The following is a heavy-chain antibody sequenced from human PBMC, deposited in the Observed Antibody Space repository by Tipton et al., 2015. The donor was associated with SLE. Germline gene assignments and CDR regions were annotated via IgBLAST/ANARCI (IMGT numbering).Heavy chain of an antibody. CDR3: ARGGGIRLLEWDYYYMDV. CDR1: GGSISSHY. CDR2: LYYSGST. J-gene: IGHJ6*03. D-gene: IGHD3-3*01. Sequence: TLSLTCTVSGGSISSHYWSWIRQPPGKGLEWIGYLYYSGSTNYNPSLKSRVTVSVDTSKNQFSLKLSSVTAADTAVYYCARGGGIRLLEWDYYYMDVWGKGTTVTVSS. V-gene: IGHV4-59*11.